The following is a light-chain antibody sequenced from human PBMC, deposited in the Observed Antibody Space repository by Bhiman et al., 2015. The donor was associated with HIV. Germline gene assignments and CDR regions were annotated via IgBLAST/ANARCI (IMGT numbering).Light chain of an antibody. CDR3: QAWDSTSVV. Sequence: SYELTQPPSVSVAPGKTATITCGGNNIGSKSVHWYQQKPGQAPVLVIYYDSDRPSGIPERFSGSNSGNTATLTISGTQAMDEADYYCQAWDSTSVVFGGGTKLTVL. J-gene: IGLJ2*01. CDR2: YDS. V-gene: IGLV3-21*01. CDR1: NIGSKS.